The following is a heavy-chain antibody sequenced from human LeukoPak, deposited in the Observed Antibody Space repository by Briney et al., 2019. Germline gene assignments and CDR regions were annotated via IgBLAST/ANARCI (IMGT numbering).Heavy chain of an antibody. V-gene: IGHV1-46*01. CDR3: ARVKQLAGFDY. Sequence: GASVKVSCKASGYTFPSYFMHWVRQAPGQGLEWMGIINPTGGSTTYAQKFQGRVTMTRDTSTSTVYMELSSLRSDDTAVYYCARVKQLAGFDYWGQGTLVTVSS. CDR1: GYTFPSYF. J-gene: IGHJ4*02. D-gene: IGHD6-6*01. CDR2: INPTGGST.